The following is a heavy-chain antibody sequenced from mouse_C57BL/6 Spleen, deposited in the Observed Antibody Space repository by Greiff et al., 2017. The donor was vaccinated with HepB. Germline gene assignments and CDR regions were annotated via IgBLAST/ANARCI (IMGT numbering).Heavy chain of an antibody. CDR1: GYTFTSYG. V-gene: IGHV1-81*01. Sequence: VKLMESGAELARPGASVKLSCKASGYTFTSYGISWVKQRTGQGLEWIGEIYPRSGNTYYNEKFKGKATLTADKYSSTAYMELRSLTSEDSAVYFCAREGYARFAYWGQGTLVTVSA. J-gene: IGHJ3*01. D-gene: IGHD2-2*01. CDR3: AREGYARFAY. CDR2: IYPRSGNT.